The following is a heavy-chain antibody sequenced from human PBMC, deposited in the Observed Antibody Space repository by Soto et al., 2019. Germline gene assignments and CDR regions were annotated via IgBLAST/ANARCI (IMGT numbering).Heavy chain of an antibody. CDR3: ARELELDGMDV. CDR2: IYYSGST. D-gene: IGHD1-7*01. V-gene: IGHV4-59*01. CDR1: GGSFSGYY. Sequence: SETLSLTCAVYGGSFSGYYWSWIRQPPGKGLEWIGYIYYSGSTNYNPSLKSRVTISVDTSKNQFSLKLSSVTAADTAVYYCARELELDGMDVWGQGTTVTVSS. J-gene: IGHJ6*02.